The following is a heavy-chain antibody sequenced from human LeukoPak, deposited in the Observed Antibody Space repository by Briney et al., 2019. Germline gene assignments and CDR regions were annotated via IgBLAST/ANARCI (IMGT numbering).Heavy chain of an antibody. CDR2: IYDSGST. CDR1: GGSIRSSYYY. V-gene: IGHV4-39*07. Sequence: PSETLSLTCTVSGGSIRSSYYYWGWNRQPPGKGLEWIGSIYDSGSTNYNPSLKSRVTISVDTSKNQFSLKLSSVTAADTAVYYCAREGGLYYYYGMDVWGQGTTVTVSS. D-gene: IGHD1-26*01. J-gene: IGHJ6*02. CDR3: AREGGLYYYYGMDV.